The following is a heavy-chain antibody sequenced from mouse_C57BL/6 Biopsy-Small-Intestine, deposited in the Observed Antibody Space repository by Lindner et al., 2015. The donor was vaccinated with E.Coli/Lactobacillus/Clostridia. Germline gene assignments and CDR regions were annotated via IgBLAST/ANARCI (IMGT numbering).Heavy chain of an antibody. V-gene: IGHV5-17*01. CDR2: ISSGSSSI. J-gene: IGHJ2*01. D-gene: IGHD4-1*01. Sequence: VQLQESGGGLVKPGGSLKLSCAASGFTFSDYGMHWVRQAPEKGLEWVAYISSGSSSIYYADTVKGRFTISRDNAKNTLFLQMTSLRSEDTAMYYCARGLGRGFDYWGQGTTLTVSS. CDR3: ARGLGRGFDY. CDR1: GFTFSDYG.